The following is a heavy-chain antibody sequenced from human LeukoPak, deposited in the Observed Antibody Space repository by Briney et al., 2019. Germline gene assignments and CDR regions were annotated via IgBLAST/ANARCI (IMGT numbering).Heavy chain of an antibody. Sequence: SQTLSLTCTVSGGSITNGDYYWSWIRHHPGKGLEWIGYIHYSGNTYYNPSLKSRVTISVDTSKNQFSLKLNSVTATDTAVYYCARHYGPWGQGTLVTVSS. CDR3: ARHYGP. J-gene: IGHJ4*02. D-gene: IGHD3-16*01. V-gene: IGHV4-30-4*08. CDR2: IHYSGNT. CDR1: GGSITNGDYY.